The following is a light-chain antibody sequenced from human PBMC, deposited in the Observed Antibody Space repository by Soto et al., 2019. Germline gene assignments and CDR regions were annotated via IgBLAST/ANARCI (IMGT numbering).Light chain of an antibody. CDR2: GAS. V-gene: IGKV3-15*01. J-gene: IGKJ1*01. CDR1: QSVSSN. Sequence: EIVMTQSPATLSVSPGERATLSCRASQSVSSNLAWYQQKPGQAPRLLIYGASTRATGISARFSGSGSGTEFTLTISSLQSEDFAVYFCQQYNNWPTWTFGQGTKVDNK. CDR3: QQYNNWPTWT.